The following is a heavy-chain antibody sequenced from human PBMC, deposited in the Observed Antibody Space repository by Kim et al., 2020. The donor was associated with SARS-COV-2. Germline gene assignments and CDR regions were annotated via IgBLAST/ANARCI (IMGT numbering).Heavy chain of an antibody. CDR3: AKGYKDGKGAFYWYFDL. D-gene: IGHD5-12*01. CDR1: GFTFSSYA. V-gene: IGHV3-23*01. Sequence: GGSLRLSCAASGFTFSSYAMSWVRQAPGKGLEWVSAISGSGGSTYYADSVKGRFTISRDNSKNTLYLQMNSLRAEDTAVYYCAKGYKDGKGAFYWYFDLWGRGTLVTVSS. CDR2: ISGSGGST. J-gene: IGHJ2*01.